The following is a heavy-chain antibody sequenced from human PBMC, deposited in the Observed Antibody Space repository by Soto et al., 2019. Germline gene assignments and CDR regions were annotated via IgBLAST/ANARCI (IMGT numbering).Heavy chain of an antibody. V-gene: IGHV3-23*01. Sequence: EVQMLAAGGGLVQRGGSLRLSCATSGFTFSIYGISWVRQAPGKGLEWVSSVGGGDPYYAYSVYGRCTISRDNFKSTEYLQMNSLQDEDTALYYCVRDGVAGNVVWDWFNPWGQGTLVIVSS. J-gene: IGHJ5*02. CDR3: VRDGVAGNVVWDWFNP. CDR2: SVGGGDP. CDR1: GFTFSIYG. D-gene: IGHD6-19*01.